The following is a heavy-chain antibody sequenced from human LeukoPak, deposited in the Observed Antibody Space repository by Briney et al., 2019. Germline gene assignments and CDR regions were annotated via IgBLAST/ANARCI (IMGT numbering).Heavy chain of an antibody. D-gene: IGHD1-26*01. CDR3: ARHVGRYLGSRDTFDI. Sequence: SETLSLTCTVSGGSISTTDYFWGWNRQPPGKGLEWILSVSHSGYTYYSPSLKSRVTVSVDTPKNHFSLNLSSLTAADTALYYCARHVGRYLGSRDTFDIWGRGTLVTVSS. CDR2: VSHSGYT. J-gene: IGHJ3*02. V-gene: IGHV4-39*01. CDR1: GGSISTTDYF.